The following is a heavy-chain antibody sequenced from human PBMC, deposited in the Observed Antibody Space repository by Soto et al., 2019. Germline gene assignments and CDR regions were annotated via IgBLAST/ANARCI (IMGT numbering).Heavy chain of an antibody. CDR2: MNPDSGHT. J-gene: IGHJ4*02. CDR3: AKDPSAGPLGY. D-gene: IGHD6-13*01. Sequence: ASVKVSCKASGYTFSNYDMNWVRQATGQGPEWMGWMNPDSGHTGYVRKFQGRVTMTRNTATSTAYMELSSLRAEDTAVYYCAKDPSAGPLGYWGQGTLVTVSS. CDR1: GYTFSNYD. V-gene: IGHV1-8*01.